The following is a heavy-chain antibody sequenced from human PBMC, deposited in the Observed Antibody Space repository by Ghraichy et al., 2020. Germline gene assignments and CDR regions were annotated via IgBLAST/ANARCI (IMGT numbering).Heavy chain of an antibody. CDR3: AGEGVEWLADS. D-gene: IGHD6-19*01. CDR2: IIHSLGVA. V-gene: IGHV1-69*04. CDR1: GGTFNKYA. Sequence: SVKVSCKTSGGTFNKYAISWVRQAPGQGLEWIGRIIHSLGVANYAQKFQGRLTITADTSTGTAFMELNSLKSDDTAIYYCAGEGVEWLADSWGQGTPVTVTS. J-gene: IGHJ4*02.